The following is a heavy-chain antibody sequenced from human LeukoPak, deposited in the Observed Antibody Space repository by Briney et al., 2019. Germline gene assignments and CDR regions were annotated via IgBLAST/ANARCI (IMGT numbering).Heavy chain of an antibody. Sequence: PSETLSLTCTVSGDSVSSDSYYWGWIRQPPRMGLEWIGSVFYRDRTYYNPSLRSRLTITVDTSKNEVSLNLRSVTAADTAIYYCVRHLVGVAEGYFDYWGQGIQITVSS. V-gene: IGHV4-39*01. CDR1: GDSVSSDSYY. D-gene: IGHD1-26*01. J-gene: IGHJ4*02. CDR3: VRHLVGVAEGYFDY. CDR2: VFYRDRT.